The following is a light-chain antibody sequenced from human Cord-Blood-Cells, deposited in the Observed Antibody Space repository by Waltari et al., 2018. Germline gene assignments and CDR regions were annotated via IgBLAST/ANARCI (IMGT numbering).Light chain of an antibody. V-gene: IGKV1-8*01. CDR1: HGISSY. CDR2: AAS. Sequence: AIQLTHSPSSFPASTGDRVTISCRASHGISSYLAWYQQKPVNAPKLLIYAASTVQSVVSSRFSGSGSGTDFSLTTSCLQSEDFVTYYCQQYYIYPLTFGGGTKVEIK. CDR3: QQYYIYPLT. J-gene: IGKJ4*01.